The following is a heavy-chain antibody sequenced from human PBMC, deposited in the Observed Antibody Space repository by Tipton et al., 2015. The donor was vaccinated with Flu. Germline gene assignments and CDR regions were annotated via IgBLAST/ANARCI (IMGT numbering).Heavy chain of an antibody. CDR2: INHSGST. D-gene: IGHD3-10*01. V-gene: IGHV4-34*01. J-gene: IGHJ6*02. Sequence: TLSLTCAVYGGSFSGYYWSWIRQPPGKGLEWIGEINHSGSTNYNPSLKSRVIISVDTSKNQFSLKLSSVTAADTAVYYCARRGYYYYGMDVWGQGTTVTVSS. CDR1: GGSFSGYY. CDR3: ARRGYYYYGMDV.